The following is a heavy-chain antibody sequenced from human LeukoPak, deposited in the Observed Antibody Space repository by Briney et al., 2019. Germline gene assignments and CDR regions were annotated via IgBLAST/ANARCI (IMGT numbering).Heavy chain of an antibody. Sequence: PGGSLRLSCAASGFTFSSYGMHWVRQAPGKGLEWVAFIRYDGSNKYYADSVKGRFTISRDNSKNTLYLQMNSLRAEDTAVYYCAKSSGTDSSSWFQFFDYWGQGTLVTVSS. CDR1: GFTFSSYG. CDR3: AKSSGTDSSSWFQFFDY. D-gene: IGHD6-13*01. V-gene: IGHV3-30*02. CDR2: IRYDGSNK. J-gene: IGHJ4*02.